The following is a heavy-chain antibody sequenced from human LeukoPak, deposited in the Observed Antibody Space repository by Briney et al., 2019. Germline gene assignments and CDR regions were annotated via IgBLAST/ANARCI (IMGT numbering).Heavy chain of an antibody. Sequence: SVKVSCKASGGTFSSYAISWVRQAPGQGLEWMGGVIPIFGTANYAQKFXXRVTITADESTSTAYMELSSLRSEDTAVYYCASRRDSSGSHAFDIWGQGTMVTVSS. CDR2: VIPIFGTA. CDR1: GGTFSSYA. CDR3: ASRRDSSGSHAFDI. D-gene: IGHD6-19*01. J-gene: IGHJ3*02. V-gene: IGHV1-69*13.